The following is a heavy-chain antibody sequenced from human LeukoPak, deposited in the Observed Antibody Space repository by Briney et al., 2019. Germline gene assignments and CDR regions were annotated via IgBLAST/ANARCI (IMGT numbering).Heavy chain of an antibody. J-gene: IGHJ5*01. Sequence: PSDTLSLTCTVSGVSISTNALFWGWIRQPPGKGLEWIASIYFSGSTYYNPSMKSRAAISVDMPRNQFSLRLSSVTAEDTAMYYCVKSTSSSWYPRFDSWGQGTLVPVSS. CDR1: GVSISTNALF. CDR2: IYFSGST. V-gene: IGHV4-39*01. CDR3: VKSTSSSWYPRFDS. D-gene: IGHD6-13*01.